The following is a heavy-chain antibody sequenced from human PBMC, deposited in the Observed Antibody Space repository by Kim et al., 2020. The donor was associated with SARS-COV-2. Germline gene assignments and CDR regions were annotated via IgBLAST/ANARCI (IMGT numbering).Heavy chain of an antibody. J-gene: IGHJ6*02. V-gene: IGHV3-23*01. Sequence: GGSLRLSCAASGFTFSSYAMSWVRQAPGKGLEWVSAISGSGGSTYYADSVKGRFTISRDNSKNTLYLQMNSLRAEDTAVYYCAKDRPTMVRGANYYYYGMDVWGQGTTVTVSS. CDR3: AKDRPTMVRGANYYYYGMDV. D-gene: IGHD3-10*01. CDR1: GFTFSSYA. CDR2: ISGSGGST.